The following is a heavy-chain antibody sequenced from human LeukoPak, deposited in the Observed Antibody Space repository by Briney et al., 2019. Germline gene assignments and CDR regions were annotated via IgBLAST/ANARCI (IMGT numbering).Heavy chain of an antibody. CDR2: INHSGST. CDR3: ARAWGYSSGGYHDY. V-gene: IGHV4-34*01. CDR1: GGSFSGYY. J-gene: IGHJ4*02. Sequence: SETLSLTCAVYGGSFSGYYWSWIRQPPGKGLEWIGEINHSGSTNYNPSLKSRVTISVDTSKNQFSLKLSSVTAADTAVYYCARAWGYSSGGYHDYWGQGTLVTVSS. D-gene: IGHD6-19*01.